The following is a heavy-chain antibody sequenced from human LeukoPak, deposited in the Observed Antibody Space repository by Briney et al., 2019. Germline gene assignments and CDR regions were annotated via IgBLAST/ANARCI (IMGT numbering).Heavy chain of an antibody. Sequence: GRSLRLSCAASGFTFSSYVMHWVRQAPGKGLEWVALISSDENNKYHADSVKGRFTISRDNSKNTLFLQMNSLRPEDTAVYYCARGYYDFWSGYAVSGMDVWGKGTTVTVSS. CDR1: GFTFSSYV. D-gene: IGHD3-3*01. CDR3: ARGYYDFWSGYAVSGMDV. V-gene: IGHV3-30*03. CDR2: ISSDENNK. J-gene: IGHJ6*03.